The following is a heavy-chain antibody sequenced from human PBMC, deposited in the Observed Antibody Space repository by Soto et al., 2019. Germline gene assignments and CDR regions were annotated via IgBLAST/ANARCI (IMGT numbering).Heavy chain of an antibody. CDR2: ISNDGSNK. CDR3: AREQFLDAFDL. Sequence: QVQLVESGGGVVQPGRSLRLSCAASGFIFSSYSMHWVRQAPGKGLEWVAIISNDGSNKYYVDSVKGRFTISRDNSNNTLSLQMNSLRAEDTAVYYCAREQFLDAFDLWGQGKMVTVSS. V-gene: IGHV3-30-3*01. D-gene: IGHD2-21*01. CDR1: GFIFSSYS. J-gene: IGHJ3*01.